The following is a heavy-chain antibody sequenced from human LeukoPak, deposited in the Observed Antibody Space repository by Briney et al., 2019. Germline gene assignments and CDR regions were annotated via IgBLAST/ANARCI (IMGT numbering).Heavy chain of an antibody. CDR1: GFTFSSYS. CDR3: AKGYGYSSGWYLGLDY. V-gene: IGHV3-21*01. CDR2: ISSSSSYI. Sequence: GGSLRLSCAASGFTFSSYSMNWVRQAPGKGLEWVSSISSSSSYIYYADSVKGRFTISRDNAKNSLYLQMNSLRAEDTAVYYCAKGYGYSSGWYLGLDYWGQGTLVTVSS. J-gene: IGHJ4*02. D-gene: IGHD6-19*01.